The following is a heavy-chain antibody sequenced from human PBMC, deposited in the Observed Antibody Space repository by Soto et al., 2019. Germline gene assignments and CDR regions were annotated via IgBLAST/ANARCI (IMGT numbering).Heavy chain of an antibody. CDR1: GGSISSSSYY. J-gene: IGHJ6*03. V-gene: IGHV4-39*01. D-gene: IGHD1-7*01. CDR2: IYYSGST. CDR3: ARHMPGITGTTREYYMDV. Sequence: SETLSLTCTVSGGSISSSSYYWGWIRQPPGKGLEWIGSIYYSGSTYYNPSLKSRVTISVDTSKNQFSLKLSSVTAADTAVYYCARHMPGITGTTREYYMDVWGKGTTVTVSS.